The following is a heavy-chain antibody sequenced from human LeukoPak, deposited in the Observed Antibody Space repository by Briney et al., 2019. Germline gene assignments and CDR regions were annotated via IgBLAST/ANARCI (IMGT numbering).Heavy chain of an antibody. Sequence: GGSLRLSYAASGFTFSSYAMSWVRQAPGKGLEWVSAISGSGGSTYYADSVKGRFTISRDNSKNTLYLQMNSLRAEDTAVYYCAKAHTMVRGRSNYYYYGMDVWGQGTTVTVSS. V-gene: IGHV3-23*01. D-gene: IGHD3-10*01. CDR1: GFTFSSYA. CDR3: AKAHTMVRGRSNYYYYGMDV. J-gene: IGHJ6*02. CDR2: ISGSGGST.